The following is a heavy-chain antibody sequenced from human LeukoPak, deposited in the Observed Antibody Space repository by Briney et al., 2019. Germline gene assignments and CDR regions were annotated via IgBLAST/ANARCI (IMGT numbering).Heavy chain of an antibody. D-gene: IGHD2-2*01. Sequence: ASVKVSCKASGYTFTSYAMHWVRQAPGQRLEWMGWINAGNGNTKYSQKFQGRVTITRDTSASTAYMELSSLRSEDTAVYYCARDWADIVVVPAASPFGWFGPWGQGTLVTVSS. V-gene: IGHV1-3*01. CDR3: ARDWADIVVVPAASPFGWFGP. J-gene: IGHJ5*02. CDR2: INAGNGNT. CDR1: GYTFTSYA.